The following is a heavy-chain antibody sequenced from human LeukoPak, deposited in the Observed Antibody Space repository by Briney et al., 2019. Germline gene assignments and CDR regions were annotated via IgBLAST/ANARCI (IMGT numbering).Heavy chain of an antibody. CDR2: ISWNTGII. CDR1: GFTFDDYA. CDR3: TRGATVTTAYGSDP. D-gene: IGHD4-17*01. V-gene: IGHV3-9*01. J-gene: IGHJ5*02. Sequence: GGSLRLSCAASGFTFDDYAIHWVRQSPGKGLEWVSGISWNTGIIGYADSVKGRFTISRDNAKNSLYLQMNSLRGEDTAFYYCTRGATVTTAYGSDPWGQGTLVTVSS.